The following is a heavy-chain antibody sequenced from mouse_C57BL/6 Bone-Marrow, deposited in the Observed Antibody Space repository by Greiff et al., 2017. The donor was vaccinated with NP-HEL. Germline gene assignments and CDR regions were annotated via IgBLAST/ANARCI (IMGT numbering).Heavy chain of an antibody. CDR3: ARSWGYGTY. CDR1: GYAFSSSW. D-gene: IGHD2-2*01. Sequence: QVQLQQSGPELVKPGASVKISCKASGYAFSSSWMNWVKQRPGKGLEWIGRIYPGDGDTNYNGKFKGKATLTADKSSSTAYMQLSSLTSEDSAVYFCARSWGYGTYWGQGTLVTVSA. J-gene: IGHJ3*01. V-gene: IGHV1-82*01. CDR2: IYPGDGDT.